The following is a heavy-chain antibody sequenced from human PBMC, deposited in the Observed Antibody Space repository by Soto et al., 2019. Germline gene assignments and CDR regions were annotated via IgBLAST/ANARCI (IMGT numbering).Heavy chain of an antibody. J-gene: IGHJ6*02. CDR2: ISGSGGST. CDR1: GFTFSSYA. Sequence: GSLRLSCAASGFTFSSYAMSWVRQAPGKGLEWVSAISGSGGSTYYADSVKGRFTISRDNSKSTLYLQMNSLRAEDTAVYYCAKHKVAGFPKSGMDVWGQGTTVTVSS. CDR3: AKHKVAGFPKSGMDV. D-gene: IGHD6-19*01. V-gene: IGHV3-23*01.